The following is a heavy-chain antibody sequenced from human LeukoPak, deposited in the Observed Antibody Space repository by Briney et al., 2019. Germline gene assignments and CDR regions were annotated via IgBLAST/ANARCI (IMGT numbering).Heavy chain of an antibody. CDR2: IYYSGST. CDR3: ARVNGGAGY. V-gene: IGHV4-39*07. D-gene: IGHD4-23*01. J-gene: IGHJ4*02. CDR1: GGSISSSSYY. Sequence: SETLSLTCTVSGGSISSSSYYWGWIRQPPGKGLEWIGSIYYSGSTYYNPSLKSRVTISVDTSKNQFSLKLSSVTAADTAVYYCARVNGGAGYWGQGTLVTVSS.